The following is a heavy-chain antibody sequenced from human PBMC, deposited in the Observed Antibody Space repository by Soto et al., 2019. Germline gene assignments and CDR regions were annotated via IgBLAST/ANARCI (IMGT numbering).Heavy chain of an antibody. J-gene: IGHJ4*02. CDR1: GCTFTSYA. Sequence: ASVRVSCKACGCTFTSYAMHWVRQAPGQRLEWMGWINAGNGNTKYSQKFQGRVTITRDTSASTAYMELSSLRSEDTAVYYCARDCGYDYSLDYWGQGTRGTVAS. CDR2: INAGNGNT. CDR3: ARDCGYDYSLDY. D-gene: IGHD5-12*01. V-gene: IGHV1-3*01.